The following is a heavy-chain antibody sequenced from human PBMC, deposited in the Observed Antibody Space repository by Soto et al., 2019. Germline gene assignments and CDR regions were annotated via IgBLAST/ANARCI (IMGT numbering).Heavy chain of an antibody. CDR1: GFTFSDYY. V-gene: IGHV3-72*01. CDR3: CMLDSDY. J-gene: IGHJ4*02. Sequence: DVQLVESGGGVVQPGGSLRLSCAASGFTFSDYYMDWVRQAPGKGLEWVGRIRKKTNRYTTENAASVKGRFIISRDDSKNSLYLQMNSLKTEDTAVYYCCMLDSDYWGQGTLVTVSS. CDR2: IRKKTNRYTT. D-gene: IGHD2-8*01.